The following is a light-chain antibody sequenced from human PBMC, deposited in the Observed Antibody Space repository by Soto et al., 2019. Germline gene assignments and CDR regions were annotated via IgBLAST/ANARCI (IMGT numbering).Light chain of an antibody. J-gene: IGKJ1*01. V-gene: IGKV1-5*01. CDR3: QQYNSYWT. CDR2: DAS. Sequence: DIQMTQSPSTLSAFVGDRVTITCRASQSISSWLAWYQQKPGKAPKLLIYDASSLESGVPSWFSGSGSGTEFTLTISSLQPDDFATYYCQQYNSYWTFGQGTKVEIK. CDR1: QSISSW.